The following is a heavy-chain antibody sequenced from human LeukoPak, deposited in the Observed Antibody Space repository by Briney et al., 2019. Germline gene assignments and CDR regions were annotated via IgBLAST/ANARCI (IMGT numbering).Heavy chain of an antibody. J-gene: IGHJ6*02. D-gene: IGHD2-15*01. V-gene: IGHV3-30*18. CDR2: ISYDGRNN. CDR3: AKDLYSQYCNGGSCYWNYYGMDV. Sequence: GGSLTLSCAASGFTFSNYGMHWVRQAPGKGLEWVAVISYDGRNNYFADSVRGRFTISRDNSENTLYLQMNSLRAEDTAVYYCAKDLYSQYCNGGSCYWNYYGMDVWGQGTTVTVSS. CDR1: GFTFSNYG.